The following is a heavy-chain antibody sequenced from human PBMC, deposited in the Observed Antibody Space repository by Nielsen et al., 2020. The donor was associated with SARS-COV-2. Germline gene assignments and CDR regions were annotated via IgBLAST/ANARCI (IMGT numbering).Heavy chain of an antibody. CDR3: ARDGDYYDSSGYPKD. J-gene: IGHJ4*02. V-gene: IGHV3-33*01. D-gene: IGHD3-22*01. CDR2: IWYDGSNK. Sequence: GESLKISCAASGFTFSSYGMHWVRQAPGKGLEWVAVIWYDGSNKYYADSVKVRFTISRDNSKNTLYLQMNSLRAEDTAVYYCARDGDYYDSSGYPKDWGQGTLVTVSS. CDR1: GFTFSSYG.